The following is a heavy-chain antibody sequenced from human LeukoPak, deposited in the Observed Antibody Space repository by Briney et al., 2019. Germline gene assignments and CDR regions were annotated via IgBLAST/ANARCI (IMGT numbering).Heavy chain of an antibody. CDR2: IYYSGST. D-gene: IGHD3-10*01. CDR1: GGSISSYY. Sequence: PSETLSLTCTVSGGSISSYYCSWIRQPPGKGLEWIGYIYYSGSTNYNPSLKSRVTISVDTSKNQFSLKLSSVTAADTAVYYCARRVTMVRGVIEWFDPWGQGTLVTVSS. J-gene: IGHJ5*02. V-gene: IGHV4-59*01. CDR3: ARRVTMVRGVIEWFDP.